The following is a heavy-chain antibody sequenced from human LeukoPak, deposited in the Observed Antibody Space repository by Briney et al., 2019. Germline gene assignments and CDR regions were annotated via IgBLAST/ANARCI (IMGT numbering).Heavy chain of an antibody. J-gene: IGHJ4*02. CDR1: GGSISSSSYY. Sequence: SETLSLTCTVSGGSISSSSYYWGWIRQPPGKGLEWFGSIYYSGTTYYNPSLKTRVTISVDTSKNQFSLKLSSVTAADTAVYYCAREGQWFGDGGDYWGQGTLVTVSS. V-gene: IGHV4-39*07. CDR3: AREGQWFGDGGDY. CDR2: IYYSGTT. D-gene: IGHD3-10*01.